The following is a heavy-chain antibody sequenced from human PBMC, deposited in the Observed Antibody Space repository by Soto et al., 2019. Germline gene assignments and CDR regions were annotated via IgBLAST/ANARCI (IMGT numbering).Heavy chain of an antibody. CDR3: ARGGATYYDILTGYYYYYGMDV. CDR2: IYYSGST. J-gene: IGHJ6*02. D-gene: IGHD3-9*01. V-gene: IGHV4-4*02. CDR1: GGSISSSNW. Sequence: PSETLSLTCAVSGGSISSSNWWSWVRQPPGKGLEWIGEIYYSGSTNYNPSPKSRVTISVDKSKNQFSLKLSSVTAADTAVYYCARGGATYYDILTGYYYYYGMDVWGQGTTVTVSS.